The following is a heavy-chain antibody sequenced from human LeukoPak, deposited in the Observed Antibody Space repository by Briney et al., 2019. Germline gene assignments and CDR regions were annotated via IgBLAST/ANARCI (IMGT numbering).Heavy chain of an antibody. CDR3: ARETRYSYGSNQFDWFDP. CDR2: IYYSGST. V-gene: IGHV4-39*07. J-gene: IGHJ5*02. CDR1: GGSISSSSYY. D-gene: IGHD5-18*01. Sequence: PSETLSLTCTVSGGSISSSSYYWGWIRQPPGKGLEWIGSIYYSGSTYYNPSLKSRVTISVDTSKNQFSLKLSSVTAADTAVYYCARETRYSYGSNQFDWFDPWGQGTLVTVSS.